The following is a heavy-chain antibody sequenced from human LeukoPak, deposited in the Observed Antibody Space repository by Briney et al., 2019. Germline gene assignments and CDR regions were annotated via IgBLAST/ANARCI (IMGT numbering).Heavy chain of an antibody. D-gene: IGHD2-2*01. Sequence: PSETLSLTCAVYGGSFSGYYWSWIRQPPGKGLEWIGEINHSGSTNYNPSLMSRVTISVDTSKNQFSLKLSSVTAADTAVYYCARGGGVVPAATDLAAADTGYWGQGTLVTVSS. CDR3: ARGGGVVPAATDLAAADTGY. CDR2: INHSGST. CDR1: GGSFSGYY. J-gene: IGHJ4*02. V-gene: IGHV4-34*01.